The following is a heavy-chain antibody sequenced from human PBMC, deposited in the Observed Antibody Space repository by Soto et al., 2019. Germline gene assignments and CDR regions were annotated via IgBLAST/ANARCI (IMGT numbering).Heavy chain of an antibody. CDR2: IYYSGST. Sequence: PPGKGLEWIGSIYYSGSTYYNPSPKSRVTISVDTSKNQFSLKLSSVTAADTAVYYCARGAAAIGGYFDYWGQGTLVSVSS. V-gene: IGHV4-39*07. D-gene: IGHD6-13*01. CDR3: ARGAAAIGGYFDY. J-gene: IGHJ4*01.